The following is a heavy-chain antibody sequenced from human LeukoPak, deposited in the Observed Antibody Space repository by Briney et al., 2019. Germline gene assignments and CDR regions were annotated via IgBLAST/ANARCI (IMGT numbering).Heavy chain of an antibody. V-gene: IGHV4-59*01. D-gene: IGHD1-7*01. Sequence: SETLSLTCTVSGGSISSYYWNWIRQPPGKGLEWIGHIYYSGSTTYNPSPKSRVTTSVDTSKNQSPLMLRSVTAAETAVYYCTRESGTTKLKSAFNIWGQGTMVTVSS. CDR3: TRESGTTKLKSAFNI. CDR2: IYYSGST. CDR1: GGSISSYY. J-gene: IGHJ3*02.